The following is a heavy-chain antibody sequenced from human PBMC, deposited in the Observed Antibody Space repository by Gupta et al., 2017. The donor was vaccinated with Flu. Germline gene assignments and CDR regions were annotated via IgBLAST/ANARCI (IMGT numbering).Heavy chain of an antibody. D-gene: IGHD3-3*01. CDR2: VYSDGRP. CDR1: GFTASAMH. CDR3: ARSPSGLD. Sequence: EVQLVETGGGLIQRGGSLRLSCAGSGFTASAMHMLCVPPAPGQGLDLVAVVYSDGRPYYADAVDGRVITTRDTSKKMIYRQVNFLRAEYTAIDIGARSPSGLDWGQGILVPVSS. V-gene: IGHV3-53*02. J-gene: IGHJ4*02.